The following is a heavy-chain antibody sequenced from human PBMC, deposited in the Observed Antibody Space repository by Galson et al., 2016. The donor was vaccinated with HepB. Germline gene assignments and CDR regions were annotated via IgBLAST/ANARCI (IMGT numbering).Heavy chain of an antibody. V-gene: IGHV1-2*02. D-gene: IGHD5-12*01. Sequence: SVKVSCTASGYTFTGYYIHWIRQAPGQGLEWIGWIAPNGGGANYPQRVQGRVTMTRDMANITAYMELRRLTSDDTAVYYCAIGYGAETPGEAFDIWGRGTVVTVSS. CDR3: AIGYGAETPGEAFDI. CDR1: GYTFTGYY. J-gene: IGHJ3*02. CDR2: IAPNGGGA.